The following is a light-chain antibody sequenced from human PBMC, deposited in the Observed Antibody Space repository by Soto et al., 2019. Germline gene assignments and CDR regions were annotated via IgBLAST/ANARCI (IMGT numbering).Light chain of an antibody. Sequence: SYVLTQPPSVSVAPGKTARITCGENNIGSTSVHWYQQRPGQAPLLVIYYDSDRPSGIPERFSGSNSGNTATLTISRVEAGDEADYYCQVWDSSSDHVVFGGGTKLTVL. CDR3: QVWDSSSDHVV. J-gene: IGLJ2*01. CDR1: NIGSTS. CDR2: YDS. V-gene: IGLV3-21*04.